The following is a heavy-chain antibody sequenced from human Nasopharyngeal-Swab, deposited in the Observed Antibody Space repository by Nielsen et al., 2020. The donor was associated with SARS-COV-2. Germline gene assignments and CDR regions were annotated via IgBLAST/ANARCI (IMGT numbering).Heavy chain of an antibody. J-gene: IGHJ6*02. CDR2: INTNTGNP. V-gene: IGHV7-4-1*02. CDR3: ARDLYSGTKPRFWSGYYGHYYGMDV. Sequence: WVRQAPGQGLEWMGWINTNTGNPTYAQGFTGRFVFSLDTSVSTAYLQISSLKAEDTAVYYCARDLYSGTKPRFWSGYYGHYYGMDVWGQGTTVTV. D-gene: IGHD3-3*01.